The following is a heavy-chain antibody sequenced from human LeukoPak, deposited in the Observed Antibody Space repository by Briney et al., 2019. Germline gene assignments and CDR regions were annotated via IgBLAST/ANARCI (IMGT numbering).Heavy chain of an antibody. Sequence: ASVKVSCKASEYTFSSYSIHWVRQAPGQRLEWMGWINAGKGNTKYSQKLQGRVTITGDTSASTAYMELSSLRSEDTVVYYCARGSCSSTSCFMDVWGQGTTVTVSS. CDR1: EYTFSSYS. J-gene: IGHJ6*02. CDR3: ARGSCSSTSCFMDV. V-gene: IGHV1-3*01. D-gene: IGHD2-2*01. CDR2: INAGKGNT.